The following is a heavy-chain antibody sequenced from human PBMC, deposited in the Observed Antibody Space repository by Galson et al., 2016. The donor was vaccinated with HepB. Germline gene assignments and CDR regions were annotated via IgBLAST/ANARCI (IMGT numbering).Heavy chain of an antibody. D-gene: IGHD4-17*01. CDR1: GGSFIGYY. CDR2: INHSGST. Sequence: TLSLTCAVYGGSFIGYYWSWIRQPPGKGLEWIGEINHSGSTNYNPSLKSRVTISVDTSKNQFSLKLSSVTAADTAVYYCARGDNPDYGDYASAYYYMDVWGKGTTVTVSS. J-gene: IGHJ6*03. CDR3: ARGDNPDYGDYASAYYYMDV. V-gene: IGHV4-34*01.